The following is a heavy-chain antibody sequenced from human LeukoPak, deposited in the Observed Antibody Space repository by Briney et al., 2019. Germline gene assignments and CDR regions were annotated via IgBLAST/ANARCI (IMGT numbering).Heavy chain of an antibody. D-gene: IGHD1-14*01. Sequence: PGGSLRLSCAASGFTFSSYGMHWVRQAPGKGLEWVAVIWYDGSNKYYADSVEGRFTISRDNSKNTLYLQMNSLRAEDTAVYYCASFTGQNYGMDVWGQGTTVTVSS. J-gene: IGHJ6*02. CDR1: GFTFSSYG. V-gene: IGHV3-33*01. CDR3: ASFTGQNYGMDV. CDR2: IWYDGSNK.